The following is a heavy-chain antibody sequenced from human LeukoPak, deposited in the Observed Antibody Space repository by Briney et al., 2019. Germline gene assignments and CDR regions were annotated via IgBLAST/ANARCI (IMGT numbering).Heavy chain of an antibody. V-gene: IGHV3-23*01. CDR1: GFTFSSYA. D-gene: IGHD3-3*01. CDR2: ISGSGGST. CDR3: AKKGGDDFWFLYYMDV. Sequence: GGSLRLSCAASGFTFSSYAMSWVRQAPGKGLEWVSAISGSGGSTYYTDSVKGRFTISRDNSKNTLYLQMNSLRAEDTAVYYCAKKGGDDFWFLYYMDVWGKGTTVTVSS. J-gene: IGHJ6*03.